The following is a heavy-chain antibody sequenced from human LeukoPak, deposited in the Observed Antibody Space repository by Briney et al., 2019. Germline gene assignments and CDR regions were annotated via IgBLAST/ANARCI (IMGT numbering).Heavy chain of an antibody. Sequence: SETLSLTCTVSGGSIRSYHWSWIRQPPGKGLEWIGYIYYSGSTNYNPSLRRRVTMSVDISKDQFSLKLTSVTASDTAVYFCARHTGLNWFDPWGQGTLVTVYS. CDR1: GGSIRSYH. J-gene: IGHJ5*02. D-gene: IGHD2-8*02. V-gene: IGHV4-59*08. CDR3: ARHTGLNWFDP. CDR2: IYYSGST.